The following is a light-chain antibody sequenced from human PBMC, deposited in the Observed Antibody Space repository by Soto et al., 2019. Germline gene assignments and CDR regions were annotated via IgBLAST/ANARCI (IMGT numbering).Light chain of an antibody. CDR2: GAS. V-gene: IGKV3-15*01. Sequence: ETVMTQSEATLSVSPGERATLSCRASQSIHTNLAWYQQKPGQPPRLLIYGASTRVTGIPTRFSGSGSGTEFTLTISRLQSEDFAVYYCQQYNNWPRTFGQGTKVEIK. CDR3: QQYNNWPRT. J-gene: IGKJ1*01. CDR1: QSIHTN.